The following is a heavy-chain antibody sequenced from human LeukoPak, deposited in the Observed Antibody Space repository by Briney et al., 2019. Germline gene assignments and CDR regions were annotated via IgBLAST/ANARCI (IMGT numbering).Heavy chain of an antibody. V-gene: IGHV3-7*04. CDR2: LNQGGSEK. D-gene: IGHD3-22*01. CDR1: GXTFSTSW. Sequence: GGSLRLSCAASGXTFSTSWMGWVRQAPGKGLEWVGNLNQGGSEKHYVDSVRGRFSISRDTAKNSLSLQMNSLRAEDTAVYYCARIYDTTGYFDYWGQGTLVTVSS. J-gene: IGHJ4*02. CDR3: ARIYDTTGYFDY.